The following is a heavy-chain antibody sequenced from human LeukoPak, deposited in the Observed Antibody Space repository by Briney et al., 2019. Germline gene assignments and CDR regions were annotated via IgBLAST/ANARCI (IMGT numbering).Heavy chain of an antibody. CDR1: GYTFTNYG. J-gene: IGHJ3*02. CDR3: ARGAHYYASGPGGWAFDI. D-gene: IGHD3-10*01. Sequence: ASVKVSCKASGYTFTNYGINWVRQAPGQGLEWMGWISAYNGDTNYAQKLQGRVTMTTDTSTSTAYMELRSLRSDDTAVYYCARGAHYYASGPGGWAFDIWGQGTMVTVSS. V-gene: IGHV1-18*01. CDR2: ISAYNGDT.